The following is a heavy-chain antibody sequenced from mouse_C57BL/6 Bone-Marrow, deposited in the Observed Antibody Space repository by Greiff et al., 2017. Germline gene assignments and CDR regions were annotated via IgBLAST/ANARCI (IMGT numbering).Heavy chain of an antibody. V-gene: IGHV1-81*01. CDR3: ARAEFITTVKGY. J-gene: IGHJ2*01. Sequence: QVHVKQSGAELARPGASVKLSCKASGYTFTSYGISWVKQRTGQGLEWIGEIYPRSGNTYYNEKFKGKATLTADKSSSTAYMELRSLTSEDSAVYFCARAEFITTVKGYWGQGTTLTVSS. CDR1: GYTFTSYG. CDR2: IYPRSGNT. D-gene: IGHD1-1*01.